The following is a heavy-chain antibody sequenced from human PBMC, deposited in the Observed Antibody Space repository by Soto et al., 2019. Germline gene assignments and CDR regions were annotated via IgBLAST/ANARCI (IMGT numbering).Heavy chain of an antibody. Sequence: SETLSLTSTVSGGSINSSSYFWGWIRQPPGKGLEWIGTIYYNGFTYYNPSLKSRVTISVDTTKNQFSPKLSSVTAADTAVYYCARYPFRYTNRHFDSWGQGTPVTVSS. J-gene: IGHJ4*02. D-gene: IGHD3-16*02. V-gene: IGHV4-39*01. CDR3: ARYPFRYTNRHFDS. CDR1: GGSINSSSYF. CDR2: IYYNGFT.